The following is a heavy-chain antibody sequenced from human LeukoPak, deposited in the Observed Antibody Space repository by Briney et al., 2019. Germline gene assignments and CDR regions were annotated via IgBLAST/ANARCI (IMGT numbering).Heavy chain of an antibody. CDR3: AREGTTMVRGVIPFDY. D-gene: IGHD3-10*01. Sequence: PGGSLRLSCAASGFTFSSYGMHWVRQAPGKGLEWVAVIWYDGSNKYYADSVKGRFTISRDNSKNTLYLQMNSLRAEDTAVYYCAREGTTMVRGVIPFDYWGQGTLVTVSS. V-gene: IGHV3-33*08. CDR2: IWYDGSNK. J-gene: IGHJ4*02. CDR1: GFTFSSYG.